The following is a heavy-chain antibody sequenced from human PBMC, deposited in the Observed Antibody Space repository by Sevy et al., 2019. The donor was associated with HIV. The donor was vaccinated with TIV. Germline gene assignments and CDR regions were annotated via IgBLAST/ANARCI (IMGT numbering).Heavy chain of an antibody. Sequence: SETLSLTCTVSGGSMSGSHYYWGWIRRPPGKGLEWILSVYYSGSTHYNPSLKSRVTISVDTSKSLLSLELTSVIATDTAVYYCARNSTGHSFDYWGHGTLVTVSS. CDR2: VYYSGST. J-gene: IGHJ4*01. CDR1: GGSMSGSHYY. V-gene: IGHV4-39*01. CDR3: ARNSTGHSFDY. D-gene: IGHD3-22*01.